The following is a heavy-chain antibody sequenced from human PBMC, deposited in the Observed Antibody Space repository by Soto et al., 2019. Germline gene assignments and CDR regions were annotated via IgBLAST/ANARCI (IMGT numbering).Heavy chain of an antibody. Sequence: SETLSLTYTVSGGSISSYYWSWIRQPPGKGLEWIGYIYYSGSTNYNPSLKSRVTISVDTSKNQFSLKLSSVTAADTAVYYCARVGNYYGSGSQPWALDYWGQGTLVTVSS. CDR3: ARVGNYYGSGSQPWALDY. V-gene: IGHV4-59*01. CDR2: IYYSGST. D-gene: IGHD3-10*01. J-gene: IGHJ4*02. CDR1: GGSISSYY.